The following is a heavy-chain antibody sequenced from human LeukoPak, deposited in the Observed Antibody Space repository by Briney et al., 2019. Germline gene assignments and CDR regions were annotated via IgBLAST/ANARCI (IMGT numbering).Heavy chain of an antibody. V-gene: IGHV3-23*01. Sequence: QSGGSLRLSCAASGFTFSSYGMSWVRQAPGKGLEWVSAISGSGGSTYYADSVKGRFTISRDDSKNTLYLQMNSLRAEDTAVYYCAKDESAGSYYYYYYMDVWGKGTTVTISS. CDR1: GFTFSSYG. J-gene: IGHJ6*03. CDR2: ISGSGGST. CDR3: AKDESAGSYYYYYYMDV.